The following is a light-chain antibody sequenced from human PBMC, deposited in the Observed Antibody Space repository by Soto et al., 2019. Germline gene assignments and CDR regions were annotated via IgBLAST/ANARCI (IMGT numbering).Light chain of an antibody. V-gene: IGKV1-5*03. CDR1: QSINTW. Sequence: DIQMTQSPSTLSASVGDRVTITCRASQSINTWLAWYQQKPGKAPKLLIYKASSLGSGVPSRFSGSGSGTEFTLTISSLQTDDFAIYYCQQYNSHSSYTFGQRTKLEIK. CDR3: QQYNSHSSYT. J-gene: IGKJ2*01. CDR2: KAS.